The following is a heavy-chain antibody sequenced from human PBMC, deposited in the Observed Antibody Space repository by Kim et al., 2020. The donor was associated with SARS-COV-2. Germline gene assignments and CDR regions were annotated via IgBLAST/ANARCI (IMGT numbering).Heavy chain of an antibody. CDR1: GGSFSGYY. V-gene: IGHV4-34*01. Sequence: SETLSLTCAVYGGSFSGYYWRWIRQPPGKGLEWIGEINHSGSTNYNPSHKSRVTISVDTSKNQFTMKLSSVTAADTAVYYCARGVAAAGYPWFDPWGQGTLVTVSS. CDR2: INHSGST. D-gene: IGHD6-13*01. CDR3: ARGVAAAGYPWFDP. J-gene: IGHJ5*02.